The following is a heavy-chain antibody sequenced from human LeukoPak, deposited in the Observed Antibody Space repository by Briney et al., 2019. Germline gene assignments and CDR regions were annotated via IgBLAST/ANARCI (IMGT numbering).Heavy chain of an antibody. J-gene: IGHJ4*02. D-gene: IGHD3-16*01. V-gene: IGHV4-30-2*01. Sequence: PSETLSPTCAVSGGSISSGGYSWSWIRQPPGKDLEWIGYIYHSGSTYYNPSLKSRVTISVDRSKNQFSLKLSSVTAADTAVYYCARYQTYTMMDYWGQGTLVTVSS. CDR3: ARYQTYTMMDY. CDR1: GGSISSGGYS. CDR2: IYHSGST.